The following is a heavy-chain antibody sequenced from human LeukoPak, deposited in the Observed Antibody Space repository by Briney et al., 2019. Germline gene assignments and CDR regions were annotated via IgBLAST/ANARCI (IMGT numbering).Heavy chain of an antibody. D-gene: IGHD2-2*01. CDR1: GYTFTGYY. CDR3: TRVGVVVPANWFDP. CDR2: INPNSGGT. J-gene: IGHJ5*02. V-gene: IGHV1-2*02. Sequence: ASVKVSCKASGYTFTGYYMHWVRQAPGQGLEWMGWINPNSGGTNYAQKFQGRVTMTRDTSISTAYMELSRLRSDDTAVYYCTRVGVVVPANWFDPWGQGTLVTVSS.